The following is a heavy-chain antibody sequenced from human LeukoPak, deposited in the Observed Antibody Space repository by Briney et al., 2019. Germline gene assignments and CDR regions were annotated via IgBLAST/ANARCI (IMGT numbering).Heavy chain of an antibody. D-gene: IGHD6-13*01. J-gene: IGHJ4*02. CDR2: INPNSGGT. Sequence: ASVKVSFTASGYTFTDYYMHRVRQAPGEGLEWMGWINPNSGGTNYAQKFQGRVTMTRDTSITTAYMELSRLRSDDTAVYYCAATSIAAASPFDYWGQGTLVTVSS. CDR3: AATSIAAASPFDY. CDR1: GYTFTDYY. V-gene: IGHV1-2*02.